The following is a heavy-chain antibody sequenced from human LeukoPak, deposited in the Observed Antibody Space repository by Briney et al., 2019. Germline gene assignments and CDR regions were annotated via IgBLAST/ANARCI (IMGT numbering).Heavy chain of an antibody. CDR3: TRLSKGRYFDYIFDY. V-gene: IGHV4-39*01. D-gene: IGHD3-9*01. J-gene: IGHJ4*02. CDR2: VYYTGST. Sequence: SETLSLSCTVSGASVSGSDSNWGWVRQAPGKGLEWIGNVYYTGSTAYNPSLKSRVTRSVDTSKNQFSLKMTSVTAADTAVYYCTRLSKGRYFDYIFDYWGQGTLVTVSS. CDR1: GASVSGSDSN.